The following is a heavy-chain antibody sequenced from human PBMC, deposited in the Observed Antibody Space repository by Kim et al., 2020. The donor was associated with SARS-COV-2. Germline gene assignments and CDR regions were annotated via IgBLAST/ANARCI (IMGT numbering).Heavy chain of an antibody. D-gene: IGHD3-10*01. CDR3: AREHYYGSGSYYKYYYYGMDV. J-gene: IGHJ6*02. Sequence: ASVKVSCKASGYTFTSYGISWVRQAPGQGLEWMGWISAYNGNTNYAQKLQGRVTMTTDTSTSTAYMELRSLGSDDTAVYYCAREHYYGSGSYYKYYYYGMDVWGQGTTVTVSS. CDR1: GYTFTSYG. CDR2: ISAYNGNT. V-gene: IGHV1-18*04.